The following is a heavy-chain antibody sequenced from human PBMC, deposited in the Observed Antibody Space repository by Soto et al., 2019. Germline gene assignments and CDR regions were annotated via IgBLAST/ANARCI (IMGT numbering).Heavy chain of an antibody. CDR3: ARERYCSGGTCYLDAFDI. CDR2: IYSGGST. CDR1: GFTVSSKY. D-gene: IGHD2-15*01. Sequence: EVQLVESGGGLAQPGGSLRLSCAASGFTVSSKYMSWVRQAPGKGLEWVSTIYSGGSTYYADSVKGRFTISRDNSKNTLYLQMNSLRADDTAVYYCARERYCSGGTCYLDAFDIWGQGTMVTVSS. J-gene: IGHJ3*02. V-gene: IGHV3-66*01.